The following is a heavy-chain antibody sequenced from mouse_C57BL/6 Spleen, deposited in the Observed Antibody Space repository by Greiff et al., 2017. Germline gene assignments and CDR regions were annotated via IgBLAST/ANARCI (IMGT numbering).Heavy chain of an antibody. CDR2: INPSTGGT. CDR1: GYSFTGYY. V-gene: IGHV1-42*01. J-gene: IGHJ2*01. D-gene: IGHD2-1*01. Sequence: VQLQQSGPELVKPGASVKISCKASGYSFTGYYMNWVKQSPEKSLEWIGEINPSTGGTTYNQKFKAKATLTVDKSSSTAYMQLKSLTSEDSAVYYCARSGGNLRYFDYWGQGTTRTVSS. CDR3: ARSGGNLRYFDY.